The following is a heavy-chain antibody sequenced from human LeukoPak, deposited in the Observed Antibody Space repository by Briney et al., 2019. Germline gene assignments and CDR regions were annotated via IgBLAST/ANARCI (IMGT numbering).Heavy chain of an antibody. CDR1: GYTFTSYD. D-gene: IGHD3-22*01. J-gene: IGHJ6*03. CDR3: ARVVRRYYYYYYMDV. CDR2: MNPNSGNT. Sequence: ASVKVSCKASGYTFTSYDINWVRQAPGQGLEWMGWMNPNSGNTGYAQKFQGRVTMTRNTSISTAYMELSSLRSEDTAVYYCARVVRRYYYYYYMDVWGKGTTVTISS. V-gene: IGHV1-8*01.